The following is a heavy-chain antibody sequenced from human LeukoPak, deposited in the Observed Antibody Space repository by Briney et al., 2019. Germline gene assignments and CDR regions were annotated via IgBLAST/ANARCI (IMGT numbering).Heavy chain of an antibody. J-gene: IGHJ4*02. CDR3: ARDLRRDCSTTTCYAFDY. D-gene: IGHD2-2*01. CDR1: GSIFSSYD. Sequence: GGSLRLSCAVSGSIFSSYDMSWVRQAPGKGLEWVSVISGSGGLTYYADSVKGRFTISRDNSKNTLYLQMNSLRADDTAVYYCARDLRRDCSTTTCYAFDYWGQGTLVTVSS. CDR2: ISGSGGLT. V-gene: IGHV3-23*01.